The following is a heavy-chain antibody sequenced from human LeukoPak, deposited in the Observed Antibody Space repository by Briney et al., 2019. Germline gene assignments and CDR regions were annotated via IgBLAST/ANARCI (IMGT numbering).Heavy chain of an antibody. CDR1: GFTFSSHH. CDR3: ARMSSYCDY. D-gene: IGHD2-2*01. J-gene: IGHJ4*02. V-gene: IGHV3-7*01. Sequence: GGSLRLSCVASGFTFSSHHMNWVRQTPGKGLESVATIKPDGSEKYYVDSVKGRFTISRDNAKSSLYLQMNSLRAEDTGVYFCARMSSYCDYWGQGTLVTFSS. CDR2: IKPDGSEK.